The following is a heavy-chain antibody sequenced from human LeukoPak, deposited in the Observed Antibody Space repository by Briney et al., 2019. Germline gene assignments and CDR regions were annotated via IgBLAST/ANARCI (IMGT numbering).Heavy chain of an antibody. CDR1: GFTFSSYA. V-gene: IGHV3-23*01. J-gene: IGHJ6*03. Sequence: GGSLRLSCAASGFTFSSYAMTWVRQAPGKGLEWVSAISGRGDNTFYAESVKGRFTVSRDNSKSTLYLQMESLRADDTAVYYCARGVRGVIMGYYYYYYMDVWGKGTTVTISS. D-gene: IGHD3-10*02. CDR2: ISGRGDNT. CDR3: ARGVRGVIMGYYYYYYMDV.